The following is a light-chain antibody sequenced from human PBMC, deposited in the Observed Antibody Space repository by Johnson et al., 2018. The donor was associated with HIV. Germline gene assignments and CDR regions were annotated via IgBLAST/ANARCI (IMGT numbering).Light chain of an antibody. Sequence: QSVLTQPPSVSAAPGQKVTISCSGSSSNTGRNYVSWYQQLPGTAPKLLIYDNNKRPSGIPDRFSGSKSGTSATLGITGLQTGDEADYYCGTWDSSLSAFYVFGTGTKVTVL. CDR2: DNN. CDR1: SSNTGRNY. V-gene: IGLV1-51*01. J-gene: IGLJ1*01. CDR3: GTWDSSLSAFYV.